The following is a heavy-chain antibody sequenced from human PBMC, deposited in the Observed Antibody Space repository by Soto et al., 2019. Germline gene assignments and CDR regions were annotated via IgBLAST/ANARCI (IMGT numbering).Heavy chain of an antibody. Sequence: KTSETLSLTCTVSGGSVSSGSYYWSWIRQPPGKGLEWIGYIYYSGSTNYNPSLKSRVTISVDTSKNQFSLKLSSVTAADTAVYYCASRSYYDFWSGYYTGHYYYGMDVWAKGPRSPSP. V-gene: IGHV4-61*01. D-gene: IGHD3-3*01. J-gene: IGHJ6*02. CDR3: ASRSYYDFWSGYYTGHYYYGMDV. CDR1: GGSVSSGSYY. CDR2: IYYSGST.